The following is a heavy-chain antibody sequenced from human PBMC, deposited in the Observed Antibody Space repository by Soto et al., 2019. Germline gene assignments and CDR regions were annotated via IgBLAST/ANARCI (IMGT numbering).Heavy chain of an antibody. Sequence: GESLKIACKGSGYSFTNYWIGCVRQMPGTGLEWIGVIFPGDSDIRYSPSFQGQGTISADKSISTAYLQWNSLKASDTAMYYCPRHGQPTKYYYYQYGLDVWGQGTTLTVSS. CDR2: IFPGDSDI. V-gene: IGHV5-51*01. D-gene: IGHD1-1*01. CDR1: GYSFTNYW. CDR3: PRHGQPTKYYYYQYGLDV. J-gene: IGHJ6*02.